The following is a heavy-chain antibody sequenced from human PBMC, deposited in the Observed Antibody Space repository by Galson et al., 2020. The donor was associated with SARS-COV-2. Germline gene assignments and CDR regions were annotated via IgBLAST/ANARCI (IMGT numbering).Heavy chain of an antibody. CDR2: TWYDGSNQ. Sequence: GESLKISCVASGFNFKKYGMHWVRQAPGKGLEWVALTWYDGSNQYYGDSVKGRFTISRDNSRNTLYLQMSRLKSEDTALYSCARGSYCGRDTCTADALDLWGHGTMVTVAS. J-gene: IGHJ3*01. CDR1: GFNFKKYG. CDR3: ARGSYCGRDTCTADALDL. D-gene: IGHD3-10*01. V-gene: IGHV3-33*04.